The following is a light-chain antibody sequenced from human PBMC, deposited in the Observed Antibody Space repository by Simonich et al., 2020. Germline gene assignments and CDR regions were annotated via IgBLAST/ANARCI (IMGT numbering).Light chain of an antibody. V-gene: IGKV4-1*01. J-gene: IGKJ2*01. CDR3: QQYYSTPPYT. CDR1: QSVLYSSNNKNY. Sequence: DIVMTQSPDSLAVSLGEWATINCKSSQSVLYSSNNKNYLAWYQQKPGQPPNLLIYWASTRESGVPDRFSGSGSGTDFTLTISSLQAEDVAVYYCQQYYSTPPYTFGQGTKLEIK. CDR2: WAS.